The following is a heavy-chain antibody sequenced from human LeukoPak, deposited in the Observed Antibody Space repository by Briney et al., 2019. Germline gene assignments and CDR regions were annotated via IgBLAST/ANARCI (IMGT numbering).Heavy chain of an antibody. CDR3: ARRRCSSTSCYVNY. V-gene: IGHV4-59*12. J-gene: IGHJ4*02. CDR1: GGSISNYY. D-gene: IGHD2-2*01. Sequence: SETLSLTCTVSGGSISNYYWSWIRQPPGKGLEWIGEIYHSGSTNYNPSLKSRVTISVDKSKNQFSLKLSSVTAADTAVYYCARRRCSSTSCYVNYWGQGTLVTVSS. CDR2: IYHSGST.